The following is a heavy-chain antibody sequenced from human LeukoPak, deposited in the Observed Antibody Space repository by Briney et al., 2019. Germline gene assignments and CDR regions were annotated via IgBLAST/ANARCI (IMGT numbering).Heavy chain of an antibody. CDR1: GFTFSSYG. V-gene: IGHV3-30*03. J-gene: IGHJ4*02. CDR3: ARRWFGMKYFDY. Sequence: GGSLRLSCAASGFTFSSYGIHWVRQAPGKGLEWVAVISYDGSNKYYADSVKGRFTISRDNSKNTLYLQMNSLRAEDTAVYYCARRWFGMKYFDYWGQGTLVTVSS. D-gene: IGHD3-10*01. CDR2: ISYDGSNK.